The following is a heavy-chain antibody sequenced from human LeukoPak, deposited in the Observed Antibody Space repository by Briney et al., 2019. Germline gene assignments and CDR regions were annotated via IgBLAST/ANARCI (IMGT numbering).Heavy chain of an antibody. J-gene: IGHJ4*02. Sequence: AGSLRLSCAASGFTFSSYSMNWVRQAPGKGLEWVSSISSSSSYIYYADSVKGRFTISRDNAKNSLYLQMNSLRAEDTAVYYCARDLYGDYPWDYWGQGTLVTVSS. CDR1: GFTFSSYS. V-gene: IGHV3-21*01. CDR3: ARDLYGDYPWDY. D-gene: IGHD4-17*01. CDR2: ISSSSSYI.